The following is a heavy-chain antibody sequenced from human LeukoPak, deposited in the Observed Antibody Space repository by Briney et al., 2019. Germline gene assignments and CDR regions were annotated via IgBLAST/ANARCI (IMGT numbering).Heavy chain of an antibody. D-gene: IGHD5-24*01. CDR3: ARDFRGRDGYNGNYYYYGMDV. V-gene: IGHV4-39*07. CDR2: FYSGGST. CDR1: GDSISGSKYF. J-gene: IGHJ6*02. Sequence: SETLSLTCTVFGDSISGSKYFWGWIRQPPGKGLEWIGNFYSGGSTNYNPSLKSRVTISVDTSKNQFSLKLSSVTAADTAVYYCARDFRGRDGYNGNYYYYGMDVWGQGTTVTVSS.